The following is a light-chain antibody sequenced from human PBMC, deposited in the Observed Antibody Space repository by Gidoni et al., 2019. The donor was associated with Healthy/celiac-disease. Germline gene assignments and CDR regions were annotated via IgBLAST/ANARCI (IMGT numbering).Light chain of an antibody. CDR2: GAS. CDR3: QQYNNWPPCT. V-gene: IGKV3-15*01. CDR1: QSVSSN. J-gene: IGKJ1*01. Sequence: EIVMTQSPATLSVSPGERATLSCRASQSVSSNLAWYQQKPGQAPRLLIYGASTMATGIPARFSGSCSGTEFTLTISSLQSEDFAVYYCQQYNNWPPCTFGQGTKVEIK.